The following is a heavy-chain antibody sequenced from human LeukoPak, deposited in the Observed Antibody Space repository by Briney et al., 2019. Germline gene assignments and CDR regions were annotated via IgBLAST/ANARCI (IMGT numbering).Heavy chain of an antibody. CDR1: GGSISTSSYY. V-gene: IGHV4-39*01. CDR2: IYYSGST. Sequence: SETLSLTCTVSGGSISTSSYYWGWIRQPPGKGLEGIGSIYYSGSTYYNPSLKSRVTISVDTSNNQFSLKLSSVTAADTAVYYCARAHTIFGVVIDYWGQGTLVTVSS. D-gene: IGHD3-3*01. CDR3: ARAHTIFGVVIDY. J-gene: IGHJ4*02.